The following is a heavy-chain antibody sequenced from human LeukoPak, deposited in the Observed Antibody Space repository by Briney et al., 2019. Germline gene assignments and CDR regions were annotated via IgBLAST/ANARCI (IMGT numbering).Heavy chain of an antibody. Sequence: GGSLRLSCAASGFTFSSYAMNWARQAPGKGLEWVSAISGSGVSTYYADSVKGRFTISRDNSKTTLYLQMNSLRAEDTAIYYCAKAALRYQLLSSLDYWGQGTLVTVSS. CDR2: ISGSGVST. D-gene: IGHD2-2*01. V-gene: IGHV3-23*01. CDR3: AKAALRYQLLSSLDY. CDR1: GFTFSSYA. J-gene: IGHJ4*02.